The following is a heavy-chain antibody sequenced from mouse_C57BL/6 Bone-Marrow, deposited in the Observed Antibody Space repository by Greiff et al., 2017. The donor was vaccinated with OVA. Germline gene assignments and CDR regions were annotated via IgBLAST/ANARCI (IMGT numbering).Heavy chain of an antibody. Sequence: QVQLQQSGAELVKPGASVKLSCKASGYTFPGYTIHWVKQRSGQGFEWVGWFYPGSGSIQYNEKFQDKATLTASKSSSTGYMELSRLTSEDSAVYFCARHGYSNYGFSYAMDYWGQGTSVTVSS. CDR3: ARHGYSNYGFSYAMDY. CDR1: GYTFPGYT. CDR2: FYPGSGSI. J-gene: IGHJ4*01. D-gene: IGHD2-5*01. V-gene: IGHV1-62-2*01.